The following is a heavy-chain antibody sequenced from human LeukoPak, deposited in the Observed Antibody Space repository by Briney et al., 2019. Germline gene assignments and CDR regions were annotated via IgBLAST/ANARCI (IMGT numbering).Heavy chain of an antibody. Sequence: GGSLRLSCAASGFTFSSYGMHWVRQAPGKGLEWVAFIRYDGSNKYYADSVKGRFTISRDNSKNTLYLQMNSLRAEDTAVYYCARVGRYYDFWSGPGTPYYYMDVWGKGTTVTVSS. V-gene: IGHV3-30*02. J-gene: IGHJ6*03. CDR2: IRYDGSNK. CDR1: GFTFSSYG. CDR3: ARVGRYYDFWSGPGTPYYYMDV. D-gene: IGHD3-3*01.